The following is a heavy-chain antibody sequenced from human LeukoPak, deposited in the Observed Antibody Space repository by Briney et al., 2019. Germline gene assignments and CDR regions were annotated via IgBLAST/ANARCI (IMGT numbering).Heavy chain of an antibody. CDR2: IYTSGST. CDR3: ASSQYCGGDCYPHDYYYMDV. J-gene: IGHJ6*03. D-gene: IGHD2-21*02. V-gene: IGHV4-4*07. Sequence: SETLCLICAVSGGSISSYYWSWVRQPAGKGLEWVGRIYTSGSTSYNPSPKSRVTMSVDTSNNQFYLKMSSVTAADTAVYYCASSQYCGGDCYPHDYYYMDVWGKGTTVTVSS. CDR1: GGSISSYY.